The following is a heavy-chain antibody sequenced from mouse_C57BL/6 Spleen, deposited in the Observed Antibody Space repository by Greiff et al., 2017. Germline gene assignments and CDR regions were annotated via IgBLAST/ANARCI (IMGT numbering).Heavy chain of an antibody. Sequence: EVQGVESGGGLVQPKGSLKLSCAASGFSFNTYAMNWVRQAPGKGLEWVARIRSKSNNYATYYADSVKDRFTIYRDDSESMLYLQMNNLKTEDTAMYDCVRVGYLLSGEAMDYWGQGTSVTVSS. D-gene: IGHD5-1*01. CDR3: VRVGYLLSGEAMDY. CDR1: GFSFNTYA. CDR2: IRSKSNNYAT. V-gene: IGHV10-1*01. J-gene: IGHJ4*01.